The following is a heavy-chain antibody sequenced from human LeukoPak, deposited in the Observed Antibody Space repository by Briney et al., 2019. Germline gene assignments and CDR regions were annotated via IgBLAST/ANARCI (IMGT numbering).Heavy chain of an antibody. D-gene: IGHD6-19*01. CDR1: DVSLSAYY. J-gene: IGHJ2*01. V-gene: IGHV4-59*01. Sequence: SETLSLTCAVYDVSLSAYYWSWIRQPPGKGLEWIGYIYYSGSTNYNPSLKSRVTISVDTSKNQFSLELSSVTAADTAVYYCAREVAVAGKRLDWYFDLWGRGTLVTVSS. CDR2: IYYSGST. CDR3: AREVAVAGKRLDWYFDL.